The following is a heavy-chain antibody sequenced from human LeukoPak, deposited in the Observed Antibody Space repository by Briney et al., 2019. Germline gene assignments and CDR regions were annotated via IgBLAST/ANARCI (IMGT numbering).Heavy chain of an antibody. Sequence: SETLSLTCAVYGGSFSGYYWSWIRQPPGKGLEWIGEINHSGSNNYNPSLKSRDTISVDPSKNQFSLKLSSVTAADTAVYYCARDSSADAFDIWGQGTMVTVSS. CDR3: ARDSSADAFDI. D-gene: IGHD2-15*01. V-gene: IGHV4-34*01. J-gene: IGHJ3*02. CDR1: GGSFSGYY. CDR2: INHSGSN.